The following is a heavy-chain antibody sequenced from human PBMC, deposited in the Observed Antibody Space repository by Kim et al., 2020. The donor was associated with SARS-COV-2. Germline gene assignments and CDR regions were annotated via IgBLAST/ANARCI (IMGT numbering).Heavy chain of an antibody. CDR1: GFTFSSYD. CDR2: ISGTGHST. Sequence: GGSLRLSCVASGFTFSSYDMSWVRQAPGKGLEWVSGISGTGHSTYYADSVKGRFTISRDNSKNTVYLQMNSLRAEDTAVYYCAGPRYYFDYWGQGTVVAV. D-gene: IGHD2-15*01. J-gene: IGHJ4*02. V-gene: IGHV3-23*01. CDR3: AGPRYYFDY.